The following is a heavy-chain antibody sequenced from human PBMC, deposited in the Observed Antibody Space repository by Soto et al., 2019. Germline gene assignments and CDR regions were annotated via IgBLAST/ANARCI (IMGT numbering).Heavy chain of an antibody. V-gene: IGHV3-23*01. CDR2: VSDGGSDA. CDR1: GFTFSTYA. Sequence: PGGSLRLSCAASGFTFSTYAMSWVRQPPGKGLEWVSIVSDGGSDAFYADSVKGRFTISRDNSKNTLYLQMNSLRAEDTAVYYCASRSSGWYFDYWGQGTLVTVSS. D-gene: IGHD6-19*01. J-gene: IGHJ4*02. CDR3: ASRSSGWYFDY.